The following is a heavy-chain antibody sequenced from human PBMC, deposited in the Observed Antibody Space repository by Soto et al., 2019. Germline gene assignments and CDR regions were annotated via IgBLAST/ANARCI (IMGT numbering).Heavy chain of an antibody. Sequence: PGGSLRLSCAASGFTFSSYWMSWVRQPPGKGLEWIGEIYHSGSTNYNPSLKSRVTISVDKSKNQFSLKLSSVTAADTAVYYCARVGCSSTSCYWASWGQGTLVTVSS. D-gene: IGHD2-2*01. V-gene: IGHV4-4*02. J-gene: IGHJ4*02. CDR1: GFTFSSYW. CDR3: ARVGCSSTSCYWAS. CDR2: IYHSGST.